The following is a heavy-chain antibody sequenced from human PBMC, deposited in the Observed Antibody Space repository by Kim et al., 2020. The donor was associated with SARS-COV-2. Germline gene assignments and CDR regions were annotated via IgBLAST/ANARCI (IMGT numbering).Heavy chain of an antibody. CDR2: IYYSGST. J-gene: IGHJ5*02. D-gene: IGHD6-19*01. CDR3: ARSKGGSGWYRINWFDP. Sequence: SETLSLTCTVSGGSISSSSYYWGWIRQPPGKGLEWIGSIYYSGSTYYNPSLKSRVTISVDTSKNQFTLKLSSVTAAYTAVYYCARSKGGSGWYRINWFDP. CDR1: GGSISSSSYY. V-gene: IGHV4-39*06.